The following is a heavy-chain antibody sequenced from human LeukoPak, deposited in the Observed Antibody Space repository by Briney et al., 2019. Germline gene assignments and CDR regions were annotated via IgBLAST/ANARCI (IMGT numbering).Heavy chain of an antibody. CDR2: INRGVGSTST. CDR1: GFTLSIYD. CDR3: ATSRVFDH. Sequence: GGSLRLSCAASGFTLSIYDMSWVRQAPGKGLECVSSINRGVGSTSTYYADSVKGRFTISRDNAKKTLYLEMNSLRMEDTAIYYCATSRVFDHWGQGTLVTVSS. V-gene: IGHV3-23*01. J-gene: IGHJ4*02.